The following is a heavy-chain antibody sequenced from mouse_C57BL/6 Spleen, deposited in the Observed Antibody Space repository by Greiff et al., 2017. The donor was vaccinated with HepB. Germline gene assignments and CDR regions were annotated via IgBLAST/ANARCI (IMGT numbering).Heavy chain of an antibody. CDR2: IDPSDSYT. Sequence: QVQLQQPGAELVRPGTSVKLSCKASGYTFTSYWMHWVKQRPGQGLEWIGVIDPSDSYTNYNQKFKGKATLTADTSSSTAYMQLSSLTSEDSAVYYCARGNPGAMDYWGQGTSVTVSS. CDR1: GYTFTSYW. CDR3: ARGNPGAMDY. V-gene: IGHV1-59*01. J-gene: IGHJ4*01.